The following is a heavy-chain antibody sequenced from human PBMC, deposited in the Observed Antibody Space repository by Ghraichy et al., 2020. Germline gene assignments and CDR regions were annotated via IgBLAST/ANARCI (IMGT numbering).Heavy chain of an antibody. Sequence: GGSLRLSCVGSGFTLSSYSMNWVRQSPGKGLEWISYITSSSRTITYADSVKGRFTISRDNAQNSLYLQMNSLRDEDTAVDYCARGSKVVRFFYYDGMDVWGQGPTVTVSS. J-gene: IGHJ6*02. V-gene: IGHV3-48*02. D-gene: IGHD4-23*01. CDR2: ITSSSRTI. CDR1: GFTLSSYS. CDR3: ARGSKVVRFFYYDGMDV.